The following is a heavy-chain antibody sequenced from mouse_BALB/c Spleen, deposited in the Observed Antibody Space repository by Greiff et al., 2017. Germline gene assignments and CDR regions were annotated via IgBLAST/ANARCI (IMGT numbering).Heavy chain of an antibody. J-gene: IGHJ2*01. V-gene: IGHV5-6-5*01. CDR1: GFTFSSYA. Sequence: EVKVVESGGGLVKPGGSLKLSCAASGFTFSSYAMSWVRQTPEKRLEWVASISSGGSTYYPDSVKGRFTISRDNARNILYLQMSSLRSEDTAMYYCARGGFITTVGYFDYWGQGTTLTVSS. CDR3: ARGGFITTVGYFDY. CDR2: ISSGGST. D-gene: IGHD1-1*01.